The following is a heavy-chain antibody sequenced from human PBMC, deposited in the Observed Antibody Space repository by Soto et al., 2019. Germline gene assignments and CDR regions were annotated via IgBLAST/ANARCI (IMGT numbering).Heavy chain of an antibody. D-gene: IGHD4-17*01. V-gene: IGHV1-18*01. CDR2: ISAYNGNT. Sequence: GASVKVSCKSSGYTFTSYGISCVRQAPGQGLEWMGWISAYNGNTNYAQKLQGRVTMTTDTSTSTAYMELRSLRSDDTAVYYCARDRMTVNLYYYYYGMDVWGQGTTVTVSS. CDR3: ARDRMTVNLYYYYYGMDV. J-gene: IGHJ6*02. CDR1: GYTFTSYG.